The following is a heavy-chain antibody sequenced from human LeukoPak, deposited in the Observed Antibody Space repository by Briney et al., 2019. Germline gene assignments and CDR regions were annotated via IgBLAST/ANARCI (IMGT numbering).Heavy chain of an antibody. CDR3: ARAVWELLYFDY. D-gene: IGHD1-26*01. CDR1: GFTVSSNY. Sequence: GGSLRLSCAASGFTVSSNYMSWVRQAPGKGLDWVSVIYSGGSTYYADSVKGRFTISRDNSKNTLYLQMNSLRVEDTAVYYCARAVWELLYFDYWGQGTLVTVSS. V-gene: IGHV3-66*01. CDR2: IYSGGST. J-gene: IGHJ4*02.